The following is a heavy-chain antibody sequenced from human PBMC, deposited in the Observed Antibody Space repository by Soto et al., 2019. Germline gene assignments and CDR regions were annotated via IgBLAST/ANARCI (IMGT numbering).Heavy chain of an antibody. V-gene: IGHV3-23*01. CDR2: VSIGGST. Sequence: GGSLRLSCAASGFTFSSYAMGWVRQGPGKGLEWVAVVSIGGSTHYADSVRGRFTISRDNSKNTPSLQMNSLTAEDTAVYFCAKRRGAGGHFDYWGQGALVTVSS. J-gene: IGHJ4*02. CDR1: GFTFSSYA. D-gene: IGHD2-15*01. CDR3: AKRRGAGGHFDY.